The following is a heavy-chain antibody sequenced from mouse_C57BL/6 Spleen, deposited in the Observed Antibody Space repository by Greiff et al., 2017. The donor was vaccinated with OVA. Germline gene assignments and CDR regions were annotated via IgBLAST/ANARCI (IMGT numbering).Heavy chain of an antibody. V-gene: IGHV1-82*01. CDR3: AREGVSFYYAMDY. J-gene: IGHJ4*01. CDR2: IYPGDGDT. CDR1: GYAFSSSW. Sequence: QVQLQQSGPELVKPGASVKISCKASGYAFSSSWMNWVQQRPGKGLEWIGRIYPGDGDTNYNGKFKGKTTLTADKSSSPAYMQLSSLTSEDSAVYFCAREGVSFYYAMDYWGQGTSVTVSS.